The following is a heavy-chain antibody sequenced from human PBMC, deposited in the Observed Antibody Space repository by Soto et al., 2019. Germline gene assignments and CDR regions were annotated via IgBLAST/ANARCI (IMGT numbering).Heavy chain of an antibody. Sequence: GASVKVSCKASGFTFTSCDINWVRQATGQGLEWMGWMNPNSGNTGYAQKFQGRVTMTRNTSINTAYMELSSLRSEDTAVYYCARAVKTVTTARTNWFDPWGQGTPVTVSS. J-gene: IGHJ5*02. CDR2: MNPNSGNT. V-gene: IGHV1-8*01. D-gene: IGHD4-4*01. CDR3: ARAVKTVTTARTNWFDP. CDR1: GFTFTSCD.